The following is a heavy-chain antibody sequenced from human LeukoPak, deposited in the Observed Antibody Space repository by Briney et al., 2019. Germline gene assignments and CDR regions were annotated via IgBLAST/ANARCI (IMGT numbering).Heavy chain of an antibody. CDR2: INPDSGGT. CDR1: GYTFTGYY. J-gene: IGHJ4*02. Sequence: GASVKVSCKASGYTFTGYYMHWVRQAPGQGLEWMGWINPDSGGTNYAQKFQGRVTMTRDTSISAFYMELSRLRSDDTAVYYCARDGTGVYNLVQYWGQGTLVTVSS. D-gene: IGHD5-24*01. V-gene: IGHV1-2*02. CDR3: ARDGTGVYNLVQY.